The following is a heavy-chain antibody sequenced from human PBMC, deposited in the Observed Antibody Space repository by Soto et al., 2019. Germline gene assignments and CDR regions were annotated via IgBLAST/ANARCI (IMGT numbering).Heavy chain of an antibody. CDR2: IIPIFGTS. CDR1: GGSFSSYA. D-gene: IGHD1-26*01. Sequence: ASVKVSCKASGGSFSSYAISWVRQAPGQGLEWMGGIIPIFGTSNYAQHFQGRVTITADESTSTAYMELSSLRSEDTAVYYCARGWELLYYWGQGTLVTVSS. J-gene: IGHJ4*02. V-gene: IGHV1-69*13. CDR3: ARGWELLYY.